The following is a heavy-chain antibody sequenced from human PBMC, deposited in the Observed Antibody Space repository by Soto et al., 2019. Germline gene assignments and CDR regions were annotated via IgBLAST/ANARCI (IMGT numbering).Heavy chain of an antibody. CDR3: ARVCGYDPPHPYYYYCMDV. V-gene: IGHV3-21*01. J-gene: IGHJ6*02. CDR1: GFTFSNYS. D-gene: IGHD5-12*01. CDR2: ISSSSNYI. Sequence: PGGSLRLSCAASGFTFSNYSMNWVRQAPGKGLEWVSSISSSSNYIYYADSVKGRFTISRDNAKNSLYLQMNSLRAEDTAVYYCARVCGYDPPHPYYYYCMDVWGQGTTVTVSS.